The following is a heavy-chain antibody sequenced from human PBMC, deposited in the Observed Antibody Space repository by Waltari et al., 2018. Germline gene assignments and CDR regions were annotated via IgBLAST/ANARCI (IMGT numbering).Heavy chain of an antibody. CDR1: GFTFSSYA. CDR2: ISYDGSNK. J-gene: IGHJ3*02. Sequence: QVQLVESGGGVVQPGRSLRLSCAASGFTFSSYAMHWVRQAPGKGLEWVAVISYDGSNKYYADSVKGRFTISRDNSKNTLYLQMNSLRAEDTAVYYCARPIPHDAFDIWGQGTMVTVSS. V-gene: IGHV3-30-3*01. CDR3: ARPIPHDAFDI.